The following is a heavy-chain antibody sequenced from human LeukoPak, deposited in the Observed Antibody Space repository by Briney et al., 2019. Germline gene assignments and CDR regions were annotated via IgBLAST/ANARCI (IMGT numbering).Heavy chain of an antibody. CDR2: IYYSGST. Sequence: PSETLSLACTVSGGSISSYYWSWIRQPPGKGLEWIGYIYYSGSTNYNPSLKSRVTISVDTSKNQFSLKLSSVTAAATAVYYCAGGDFDYVVPYWGQGTLVTVSS. CDR1: GGSISSYY. D-gene: IGHD4-17*01. J-gene: IGHJ4*02. CDR3: AGGDFDYVVPY. V-gene: IGHV4-59*01.